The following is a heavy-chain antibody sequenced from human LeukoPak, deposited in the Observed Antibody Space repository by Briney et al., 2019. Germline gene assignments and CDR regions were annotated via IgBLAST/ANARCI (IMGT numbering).Heavy chain of an antibody. D-gene: IGHD1-26*01. CDR3: ARKSYLRTIREDDALDI. J-gene: IGHJ3*02. V-gene: IGHV1-18*01. CDR2: ISPYNGNT. CDR1: GYTFTSYG. Sequence: ASVKVSCKASGYTFTSYGVSWVRQAPGQGLEWLGWISPYNGNTNYAQKVQGRVTMTTYTSSSTAYMELRSLISDDTAVYYCARKSYLRTIREDDALDIWGQGTKVTVSS.